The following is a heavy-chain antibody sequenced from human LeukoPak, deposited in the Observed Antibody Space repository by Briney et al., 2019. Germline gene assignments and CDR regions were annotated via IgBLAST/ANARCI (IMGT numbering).Heavy chain of an antibody. V-gene: IGHV4-39*01. CDR3: ARHVGTPYYYYYMDV. D-gene: IGHD1-1*01. J-gene: IGHJ6*03. Sequence: SETLSLTCTVSGGSISSSSCYWGWIRQPPGKGLEWIGSIYYSGSTYYNPSLKSRVTISVDTSKNQFSLKLSSVTAADTAVYYCARHVGTPYYYYYMDVWGKRTTVTVSS. CDR1: GGSISSSSCY. CDR2: IYYSGST.